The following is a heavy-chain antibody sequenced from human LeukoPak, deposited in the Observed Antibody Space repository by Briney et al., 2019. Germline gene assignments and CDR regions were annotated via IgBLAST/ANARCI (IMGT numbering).Heavy chain of an antibody. CDR1: GFTFSTYS. CDR2: ISSTSSNI. CDR3: AKDGVRGALDAFDI. V-gene: IGHV3-21*04. D-gene: IGHD1-26*01. Sequence: GGSLRLSCAASGFTFSTYSMNWVRQAPGKGLEWVSFISSTSSNIYYADSVKGRLTISRDNSKNTLSLQMNSLRAEDTAVYYCAKDGVRGALDAFDIWGQGTMVTVSS. J-gene: IGHJ3*02.